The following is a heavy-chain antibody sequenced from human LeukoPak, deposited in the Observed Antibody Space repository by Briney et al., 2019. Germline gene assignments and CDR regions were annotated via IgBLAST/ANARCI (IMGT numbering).Heavy chain of an antibody. CDR1: GFTFSSYS. J-gene: IGHJ3*02. D-gene: IGHD2-2*01. V-gene: IGHV3-21*01. CDR2: ISSSSSYI. Sequence: PGGSLRLSCAASGFTFSSYSMNWVCQAPGKGLEWVSSISSSSSYIYYADSVKGRFTISRDNAKNSLYLQMNSLRAEDTAVYYCAREAPMIADAFDIWGQGTMVTVSS. CDR3: AREAPMIADAFDI.